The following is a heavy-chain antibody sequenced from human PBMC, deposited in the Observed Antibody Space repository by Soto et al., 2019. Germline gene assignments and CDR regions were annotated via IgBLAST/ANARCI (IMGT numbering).Heavy chain of an antibody. Sequence: QVQLQESGPGLVKPSGTLSLICIVSGDSVTFGHHYWSWIRQPPGKGLEWIGNIFFTGATNYSPSPKSRVTLSVDSSKSQFALNLTSVTAADSAVESCARARSGSAGRSLGRRLDVWGQGPTVTASS. D-gene: IGHD3-10*01. J-gene: IGHJ6*02. CDR2: IFFTGAT. V-gene: IGHV4-61*01. CDR3: ARARSGSAGRSLGRRLDV. CDR1: GDSVTFGHHY.